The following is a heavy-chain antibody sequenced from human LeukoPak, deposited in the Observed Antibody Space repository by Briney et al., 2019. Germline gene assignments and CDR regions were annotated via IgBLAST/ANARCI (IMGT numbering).Heavy chain of an antibody. J-gene: IGHJ6*02. V-gene: IGHV3-23*01. CDR2: ISGGGGNT. CDR1: GFTSSNYA. D-gene: IGHD3-10*01. Sequence: GGSLTLSCAPSGFTSSNYAVTWVRQAPGQGLEWVSGISGGGGNTYYTDSVKGRFTISRDNSKNTLYLQMNSLRAEDTAVYYCAKGLAYYDSGESYYYGMDVWGQGTTVTVSS. CDR3: AKGLAYYDSGESYYYGMDV.